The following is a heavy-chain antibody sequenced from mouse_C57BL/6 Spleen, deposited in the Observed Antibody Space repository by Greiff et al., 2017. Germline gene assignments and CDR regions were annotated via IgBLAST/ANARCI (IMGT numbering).Heavy chain of an antibody. CDR2: INPSSGYT. V-gene: IGHV1-7*01. CDR3: ARGVGEDWYFDV. Sequence: VQLQQSGAELAKPGASVKLSCKASGYAFTSSWMHWVKQRPGQGLEWIGRINPSSGYTKYNQKFKGKATLTADKSSSTAYMQLSSLTSEDSAVYYCARGVGEDWYFDVWGTGTTVTVSS. J-gene: IGHJ1*03. D-gene: IGHD3-1*01. CDR1: GYAFTSSW.